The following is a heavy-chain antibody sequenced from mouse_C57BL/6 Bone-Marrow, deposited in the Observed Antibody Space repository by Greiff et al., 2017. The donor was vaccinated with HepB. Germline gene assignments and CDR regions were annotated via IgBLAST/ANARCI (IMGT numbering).Heavy chain of an antibody. V-gene: IGHV14-4*01. CDR1: GFNIKDDY. CDR2: IDPENGDT. D-gene: IGHD2-1*01. Sequence: VQLKESGAELVRPGASVKLSCTASGFNIKDDYMHWVKQRPEQGLEWIGWIDPENGDTEYASKFQGKATITADTSSNTAYLQLSSLTSEDTAVYYCTTSYYGNYVFDCWGQGTTLTVSS. J-gene: IGHJ2*01. CDR3: TTSYYGNYVFDC.